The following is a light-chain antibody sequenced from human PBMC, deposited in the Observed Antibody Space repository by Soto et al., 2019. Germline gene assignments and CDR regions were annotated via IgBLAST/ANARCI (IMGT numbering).Light chain of an antibody. Sequence: QSVLTQPPSVSGAPRQRVTISCSGSSSNIGNKPVNWYQQLPGKAPKLLIYYDDLLPSGVSDRFYGSKSGTSASLAISGLQSEDEADYYCATWDDSLNKEVFGGGTKVTVL. CDR3: ATWDDSLNKEV. CDR2: YDD. CDR1: SSNIGNKP. J-gene: IGLJ2*01. V-gene: IGLV1-36*01.